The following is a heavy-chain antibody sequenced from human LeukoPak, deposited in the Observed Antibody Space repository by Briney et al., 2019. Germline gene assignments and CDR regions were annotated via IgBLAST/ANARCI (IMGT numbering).Heavy chain of an antibody. CDR2: ISYDGSNK. CDR1: GFTFSSYA. CDR3: ARAVYGSGKYYFDY. Sequence: GGSLRLSCAASGFTFSSYAMHWVRQAPGKGLEWVAVISYDGSNKYYADSVKGRFTISRDNSKNTLYLQMNSLRAEDTAVYYCARAVYGSGKYYFDYWGQGTLVTVSS. D-gene: IGHD3-10*01. V-gene: IGHV3-30*04. J-gene: IGHJ4*02.